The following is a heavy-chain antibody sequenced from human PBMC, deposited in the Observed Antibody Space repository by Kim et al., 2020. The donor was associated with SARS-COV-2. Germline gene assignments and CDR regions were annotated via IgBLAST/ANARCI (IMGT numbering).Heavy chain of an antibody. D-gene: IGHD2-2*01. V-gene: IGHV4-39*01. CDR3: ARQRGPAAVKGYFDY. Sequence: PSPKGRVTISVDTSTNQFSLKLSSVTAADTAVYYCARQRGPAAVKGYFDYWGQGTLVTASS. J-gene: IGHJ4*02.